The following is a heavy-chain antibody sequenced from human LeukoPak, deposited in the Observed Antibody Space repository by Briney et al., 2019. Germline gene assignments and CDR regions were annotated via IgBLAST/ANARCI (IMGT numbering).Heavy chain of an antibody. CDR2: IHTSGST. D-gene: IGHD2-2*01. CDR3: ARGEVVPAAPFDY. Sequence: SETLSLTCTVSGGSINNGIYYWSWIRQPAGSGLEWIGHIHTSGSTNYNPSLKSRVTISVDTSKNQFSLKLSSVTAADTAVYYCARGEVVPAAPFDYWGQGTLVTVSS. CDR1: GGSINNGIYY. V-gene: IGHV4-61*09. J-gene: IGHJ4*02.